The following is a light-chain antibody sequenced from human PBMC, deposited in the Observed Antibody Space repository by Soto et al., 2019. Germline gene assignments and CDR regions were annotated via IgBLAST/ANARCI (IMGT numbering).Light chain of an antibody. CDR1: QSVSSSY. V-gene: IGKV3-20*01. CDR3: QQYGSSRT. Sequence: EIVLTQSPGTLSLSPGERATLSCRASQSVSSSYLAWYQQKPGQAPRLLIYGASSRATGIPDRFSGSGSGTDFPLTISRLEPEDCAVYYCQQYGSSRTFGRGTKVEIK. CDR2: GAS. J-gene: IGKJ1*01.